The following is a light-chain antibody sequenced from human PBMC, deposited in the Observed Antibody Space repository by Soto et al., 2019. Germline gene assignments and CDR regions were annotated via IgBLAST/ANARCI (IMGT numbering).Light chain of an antibody. V-gene: IGKV3-20*01. Sequence: EIVLPQSPGTLSLSPGERATLSCRASQSVSSSYLAWYQQKPGQAPRLLIYAASSRATGIPDRFSGSGSGADFTLTISRLDHEDFAVYYCQQYGSSPPYTFGQGTKLEIK. J-gene: IGKJ2*01. CDR2: AAS. CDR1: QSVSSSY. CDR3: QQYGSSPPYT.